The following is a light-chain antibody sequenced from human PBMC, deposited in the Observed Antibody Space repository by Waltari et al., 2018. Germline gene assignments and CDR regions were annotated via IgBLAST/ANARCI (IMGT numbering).Light chain of an antibody. Sequence: QAVLTQPSSLSATPGASASLTCTLRSGINVGPYRISWYQQKPGSPPQCLLSSKSDSDKRQGAGVPSRFAGSKDVSANAGILLISGLQSEDEADYYCMIWHGSAAVFGGGTQLTVL. CDR1: SGINVGPYR. J-gene: IGLJ7*01. CDR3: MIWHGSAAV. V-gene: IGLV5-45*03. CDR2: SKSDSDK.